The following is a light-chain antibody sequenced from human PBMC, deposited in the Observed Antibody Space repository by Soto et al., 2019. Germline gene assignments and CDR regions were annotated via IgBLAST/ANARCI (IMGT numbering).Light chain of an antibody. V-gene: IGKV1-5*03. CDR2: KAS. J-gene: IGKJ1*01. CDR1: QSISYW. CDR3: QQYNRYSWT. Sequence: DIQMTQSPSTLSASVGDRLTITCRASQSISYWLAWYQQKPGKAPNLLIYKASSLKSGVPSRFSGSGSGTEFTLTISSLQADDFATYYCQQYNRYSWTFGQGTKVDIK.